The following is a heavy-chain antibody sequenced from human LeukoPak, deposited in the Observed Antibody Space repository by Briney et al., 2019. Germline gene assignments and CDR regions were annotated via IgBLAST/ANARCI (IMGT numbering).Heavy chain of an antibody. V-gene: IGHV3-21*01. D-gene: IGHD6-25*01. CDR1: GFTFSSYS. CDR3: ARDLSGLGADY. CDR2: ISGSGTYI. Sequence: LGGSLRLSCAASGFTFSSYSMNWVRQTPGKGLEWVSSISGSGTYIYYADSVEGRFTTSRDNAKNSLYLQMNSLRAEDTAVYYCARDLSGLGADYWGQGTLVTVSS. J-gene: IGHJ4*02.